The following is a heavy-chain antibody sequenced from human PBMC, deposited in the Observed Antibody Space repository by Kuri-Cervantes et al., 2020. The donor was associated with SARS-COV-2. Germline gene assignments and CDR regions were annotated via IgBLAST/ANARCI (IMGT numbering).Heavy chain of an antibody. CDR2: ISGSGSYI. CDR3: ARERYSYGLAWEPFDY. CDR1: GFTLTKYT. Sequence: GESLKISCVASGFTLTKYTMTWVRQAPGKALEWVSSISGSGSYIYYADSVKGRFTISRDNAKNSLYLQMNSLRAEDTAVYYCARERYSYGLAWEPFDYWGQGILVTVSS. J-gene: IGHJ4*02. V-gene: IGHV3-21*01. D-gene: IGHD5-18*01.